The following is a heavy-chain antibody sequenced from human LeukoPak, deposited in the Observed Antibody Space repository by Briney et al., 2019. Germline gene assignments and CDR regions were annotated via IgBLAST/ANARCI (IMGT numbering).Heavy chain of an antibody. CDR3: AREVEYYDSSGYRPHAFDI. CDR1: GGSIISSNHY. Sequence: SETLSLTCTVSGGSIISSNHYWGWTRQPPGKGLEWFGSISYSGGTAYNPSLRSRVTISVDTSKNQFSLNMNSVTAADTAVYYCAREVEYYDSSGYRPHAFDIWGQGTLVTVSS. V-gene: IGHV4-39*02. D-gene: IGHD3-22*01. J-gene: IGHJ3*02. CDR2: ISYSGGT.